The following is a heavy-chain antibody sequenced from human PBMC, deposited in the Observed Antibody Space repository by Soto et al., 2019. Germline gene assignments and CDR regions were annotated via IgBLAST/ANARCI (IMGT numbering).Heavy chain of an antibody. CDR1: GSSMTTYY. CDR3: ARVEATVTTQKGGGLDY. D-gene: IGHD4-17*01. J-gene: IGHJ4*02. CDR2: IYNSGRGST. V-gene: IGHV4-59*12. Sequence: SETLSLTCSVSGSSMTTYYWHWIRQAPGKGLEWIGFIYNSGRGSTNYNPSLKSRVTISVDTSKNQFSLKLSSVTAADTAVYYCARVEATVTTQKGGGLDYWGQGTLVTVSS.